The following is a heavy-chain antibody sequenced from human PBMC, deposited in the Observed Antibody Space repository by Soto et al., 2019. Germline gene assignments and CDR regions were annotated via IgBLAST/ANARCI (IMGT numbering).Heavy chain of an antibody. CDR1: GSSISSGGYS. J-gene: IGHJ4*02. V-gene: IGHV4-30-2*01. Sequence: PSETLSLTCAVSGSSISSGGYSWSWIRQPPGKGLEWIGEINHSGSTNYNPSLKSRVTISVDTSKNQFSLKLSPVPAADTAVYYCARAGRLDSSGYYLRAPLPQHRTFDYWGQGTLVTVSS. D-gene: IGHD3-22*01. CDR3: ARAGRLDSSGYYLRAPLPQHRTFDY. CDR2: INHSGST.